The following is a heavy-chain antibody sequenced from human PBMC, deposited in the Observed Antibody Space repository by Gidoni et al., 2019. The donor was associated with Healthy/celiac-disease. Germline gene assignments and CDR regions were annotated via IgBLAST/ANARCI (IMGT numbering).Heavy chain of an antibody. J-gene: IGHJ6*02. Sequence: QVQLVQSGAEVKKPGSSVKVSCKASGGTFSSYAISWVRQAPGQGLEWMGGIIPIFGTANYAQKFQGRVTITADESTSTAYMELSSLRSEDTAVYYCAVMWDSSSSLGYYYYGMDVWGQGTTVTVSS. V-gene: IGHV1-69*01. CDR1: GGTFSSYA. CDR2: IIPIFGTA. D-gene: IGHD6-6*01. CDR3: AVMWDSSSSLGYYYYGMDV.